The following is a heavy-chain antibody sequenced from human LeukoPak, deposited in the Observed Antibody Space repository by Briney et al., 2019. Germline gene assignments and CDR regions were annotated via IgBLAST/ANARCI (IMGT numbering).Heavy chain of an antibody. CDR3: ARTRDDYTHADY. J-gene: IGHJ4*02. D-gene: IGHD5-24*01. V-gene: IGHV1-46*01. CDR2: INPSGGST. CDR1: GYTFTDYS. Sequence: ASVKVSCKASGYTFTDYSIHWVRQAPGQGLEWMGIINPSGGSTSYAQKFQGRVTMTRDTSTSTVYMELSSLRSEDTAVYYCARTRDDYTHADYWGQGTLVTVSS.